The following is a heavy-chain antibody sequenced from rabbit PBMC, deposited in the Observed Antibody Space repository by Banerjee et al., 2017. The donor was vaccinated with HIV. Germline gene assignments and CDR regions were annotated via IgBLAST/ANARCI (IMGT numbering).Heavy chain of an antibody. J-gene: IGHJ4*01. Sequence: QSLEESGGDLVKPGASLTLTCTASGFSFSSRYYMCWVRQAPGKGLEWIACINTGSSGSTNYASWAKGRFTISKTSSTTVTLQMTSLTAADTATYFCARDFDFWGPGTLVTVS. CDR3: ARDFDF. CDR1: GFSFSSRYY. V-gene: IGHV1S40*01. CDR2: INTGSSGST.